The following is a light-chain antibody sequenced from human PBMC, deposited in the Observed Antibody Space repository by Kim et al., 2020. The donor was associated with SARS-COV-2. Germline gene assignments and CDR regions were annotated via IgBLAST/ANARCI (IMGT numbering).Light chain of an antibody. V-gene: IGKV1-39*01. CDR3: QQSHSIPYT. CDR1: QTISRY. J-gene: IGKJ2*01. Sequence: DIQMTQSPSSLSASAGDSITITCRASQTISRYLNWYQQKPGKAPNLLISAASTLQSGVPSRFSGGGSGTEFTLTINSLQPEESATYFCQQSHSIPYTFGQGTKVDIK. CDR2: AAS.